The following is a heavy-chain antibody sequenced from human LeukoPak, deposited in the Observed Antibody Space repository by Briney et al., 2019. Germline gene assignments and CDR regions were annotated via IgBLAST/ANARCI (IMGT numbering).Heavy chain of an antibody. CDR2: INHSRST. V-gene: IGHV4-34*01. CDR1: GGSFSGYY. J-gene: IGHJ3*02. D-gene: IGHD6-13*01. Sequence: SETLCLTCAVYGGSFSGYYWSWIRQPPGKELERIGEINHSRSTNYNPSLKSRVTISVDTSKNQFSLKLSSVTAADTAVYYCARHTAAAARGAFDIWGQGTMVTVSS. CDR3: ARHTAAAARGAFDI.